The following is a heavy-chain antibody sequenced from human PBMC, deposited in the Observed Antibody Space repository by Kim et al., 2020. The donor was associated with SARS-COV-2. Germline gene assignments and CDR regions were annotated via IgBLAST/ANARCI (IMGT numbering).Heavy chain of an antibody. CDR2: INPSGGST. D-gene: IGHD6-19*01. V-gene: IGHV1-46*01. CDR3: ARGLEAVAGTPPYYYYYGMDV. CDR1: GYTFTSYY. J-gene: IGHJ6*02. Sequence: ASVKVSCKASGYTFTSYYMHWVRQAPGQGLEWMGIINPSGGSTSYAQKFQGRVTMTRDTSTSTVYMELSSLRSEDTAVYYCARGLEAVAGTPPYYYYYGMDVWGQGTTVTVSS.